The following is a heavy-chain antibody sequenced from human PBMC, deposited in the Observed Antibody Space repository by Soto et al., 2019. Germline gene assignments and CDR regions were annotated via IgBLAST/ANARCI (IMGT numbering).Heavy chain of an antibody. V-gene: IGHV1-2*02. CDR2: INANSGGT. J-gene: IGHJ6*02. D-gene: IGHD3-22*01. CDR1: GYTFTGYY. Sequence: ASVKVSCKASGYTFTGYYMHWVRQAPGQGLEWMGWINANSGGTNYAQKLQGRVTMTTDTSTKTAYMELRSLRSDDTAMYYCARGGFYDSSGARNYYYYGMNVWGQGTTVTVSS. CDR3: ARGGFYDSSGARNYYYYGMNV.